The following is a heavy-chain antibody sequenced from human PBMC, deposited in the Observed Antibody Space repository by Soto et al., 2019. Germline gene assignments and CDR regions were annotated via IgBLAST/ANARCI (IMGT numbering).Heavy chain of an antibody. D-gene: IGHD2-15*01. CDR2: INHSGST. V-gene: IGHV4-34*01. Sequence: PSETLSLTCAVYVGSFSGYYWSGIRQPPGKGLEWIGEINHSGSTNYNPSLKSRVTISVDTSKNQFSLKLSSVTAADTAVYFCARRYCSGGSCPQFGYWSQGTMVTVSS. CDR3: ARRYCSGGSCPQFGY. CDR1: VGSFSGYY. J-gene: IGHJ4*02.